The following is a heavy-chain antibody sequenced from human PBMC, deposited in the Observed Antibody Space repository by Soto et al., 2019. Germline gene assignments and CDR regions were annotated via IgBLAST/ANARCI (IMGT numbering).Heavy chain of an antibody. CDR3: ASGLSGDKVDQ. V-gene: IGHV4-30-4*01. CDR2: IYNSGNT. Sequence: QVQLQESGPGLVKPSQTLSLTCTVSGGSISDGAYYWSWIRQPPGKGLEWIGHIYNSGNTYNNPSLRSRLTISLDTSKSQFYLNLNSVTAADTAVYYCASGLSGDKVDQWGQGTLVTVSS. J-gene: IGHJ4*02. D-gene: IGHD2-21*01. CDR1: GGSISDGAYY.